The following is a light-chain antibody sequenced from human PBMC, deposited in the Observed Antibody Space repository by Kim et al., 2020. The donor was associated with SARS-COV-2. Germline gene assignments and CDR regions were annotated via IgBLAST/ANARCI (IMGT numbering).Light chain of an antibody. V-gene: IGKV1-39*01. Sequence: GSVRDRVTITCRASQSICTNLNWYQQKPGKAPKLLIYLAFNLQSGVPSRFSGSGSGTDFTLTISRLQPEDSATYYRQQSYRTPPDTFGQGTKLEL. J-gene: IGKJ2*01. CDR1: QSICTN. CDR3: QQSYRTPPDT. CDR2: LAF.